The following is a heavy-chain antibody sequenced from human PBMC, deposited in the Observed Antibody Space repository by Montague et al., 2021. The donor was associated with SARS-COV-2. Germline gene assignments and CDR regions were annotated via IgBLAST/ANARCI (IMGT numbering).Heavy chain of an antibody. D-gene: IGHD3-9*01. Sequence: SLRLSCAASGFTFSDYYMSWIRQAPGKGLEWVSYISSSGSYTNYADSVKGRFTISRDNAKNSLYLQMNSLRAEDTAVYYCARQGRYFDWLLMARGHQRTEGVDYWGQGTLVTVSS. J-gene: IGHJ4*02. CDR2: ISSSGSYT. CDR1: GFTFSDYY. CDR3: ARQGRYFDWLLMARGHQRTEGVDY. V-gene: IGHV3-11*03.